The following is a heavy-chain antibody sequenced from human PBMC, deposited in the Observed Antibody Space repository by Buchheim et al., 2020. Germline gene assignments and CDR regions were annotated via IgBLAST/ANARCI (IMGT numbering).Heavy chain of an antibody. CDR1: GFTFSNAW. Sequence: EVQLVESGGGLVKPGGSLRLSCAASGFTFSNAWMSWVRQAPGKGLEWVGRIKSKTDGGTTDYAAPVKGRFTISRDESKNTLYLQMNSLKTEDTAVYYCTSLMGYSSSWYPIHYYYYYMDVWGKGTT. D-gene: IGHD6-13*01. V-gene: IGHV3-15*01. J-gene: IGHJ6*03. CDR2: IKSKTDGGTT. CDR3: TSLMGYSSSWYPIHYYYYYMDV.